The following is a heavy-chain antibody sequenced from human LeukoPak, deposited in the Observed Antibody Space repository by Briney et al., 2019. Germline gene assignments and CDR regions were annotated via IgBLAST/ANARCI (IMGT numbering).Heavy chain of an antibody. V-gene: IGHV3-30*04. Sequence: TGGSLRLSCAASGFTFSSYAMHWVRQAPGKGLEWVAVISYDGSNKYYADSVKGRFTISRDNSKNTLYLQMNSLRAEDTAVYYCARGSRFHYYDSSGTFDYWGQGTLVTVSS. CDR3: ARGSRFHYYDSSGTFDY. J-gene: IGHJ4*02. D-gene: IGHD3-22*01. CDR2: ISYDGSNK. CDR1: GFTFSSYA.